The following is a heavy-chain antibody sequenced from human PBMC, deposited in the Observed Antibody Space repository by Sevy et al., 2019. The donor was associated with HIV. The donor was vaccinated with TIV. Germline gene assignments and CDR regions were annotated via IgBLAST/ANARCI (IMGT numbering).Heavy chain of an antibody. D-gene: IGHD3-22*01. Sequence: GGSLRLSCAASGFTFSSYGMHWVRQAPGKRLEWVAVISYDGSNKYYADSVKGRFTISRDNSKNTLYLQMNSLRAEDTAVYYCAKDHYYDSSGYSKPEYYYYYGMDVWGQGTTVTVSS. V-gene: IGHV3-30*18. CDR1: GFTFSSYG. CDR3: AKDHYYDSSGYSKPEYYYYYGMDV. J-gene: IGHJ6*02. CDR2: ISYDGSNK.